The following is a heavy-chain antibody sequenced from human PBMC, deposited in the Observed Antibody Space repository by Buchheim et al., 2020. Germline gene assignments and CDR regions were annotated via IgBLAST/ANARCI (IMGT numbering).Heavy chain of an antibody. J-gene: IGHJ5*02. D-gene: IGHD1-7*01. CDR3: AKSPGITGTTGFWFDA. CDR2: IGNGGST. Sequence: EVQLLESGGGLVQPGESLRVSCAASGFTFSSFAMSWVRQAPGKGLEWVSAIGNGGSTYYADSVKGRFTVSRDTSKNTLYLPMNSLRAEDTAVYFCAKSPGITGTTGFWFDAWGQGTL. V-gene: IGHV3-23*01. CDR1: GFTFSSFA.